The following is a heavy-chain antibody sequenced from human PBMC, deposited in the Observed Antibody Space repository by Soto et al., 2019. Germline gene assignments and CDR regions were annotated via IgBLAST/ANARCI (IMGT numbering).Heavy chain of an antibody. J-gene: IGHJ5*02. CDR1: GGSITSSSYY. Sequence: QLHLRESGPGLVKPSETLSLTCTVSGGSITSSSYYWGWIRQPPGKGLEWIGSIYYSGSTYYNPSLKSRVTISVDTAKHPFSLKLSSGTAADTAVYYCATQEVGGSYVYTFDPWGQGTLVTVSS. CDR3: ATQEVGGSYVYTFDP. V-gene: IGHV4-39*01. D-gene: IGHD1-26*01. CDR2: IYYSGST.